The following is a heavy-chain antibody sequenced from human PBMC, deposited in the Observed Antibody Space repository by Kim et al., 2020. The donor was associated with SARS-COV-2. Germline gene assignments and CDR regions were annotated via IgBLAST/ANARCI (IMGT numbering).Heavy chain of an antibody. D-gene: IGHD5-12*01. V-gene: IGHV3-72*01. CDR1: GFTCSDHY. J-gene: IGHJ4*02. CDR2: TRNKANSYTT. Sequence: GGSLRLSCAASGFTCSDHYMDWVRQAPGKGLEWVGRTRNKANSYTTEYAASVKGRFTISRDDSKNSLYLQMNSLKTEDTAVYFCARGHGGYSGYELRDLDYWGQGTLVTVSS. CDR3: ARGHGGYSGYELRDLDY.